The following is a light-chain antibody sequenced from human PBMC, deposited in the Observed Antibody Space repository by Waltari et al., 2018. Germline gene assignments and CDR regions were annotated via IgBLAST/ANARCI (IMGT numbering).Light chain of an antibody. Sequence: QSALTPPPSVSGSPGQSVTISCPETRSIVGCYNYVSWYPQHPGKAPNLMIYDVSKRPSGVPDRVSGSKSGNTASLTISGLQAEDEADYCCCSYAGSYLFGGGTKLTVL. CDR1: RSIVGCYNY. CDR3: CSYAGSYL. V-gene: IGLV2-11*01. J-gene: IGLJ2*01. CDR2: DVS.